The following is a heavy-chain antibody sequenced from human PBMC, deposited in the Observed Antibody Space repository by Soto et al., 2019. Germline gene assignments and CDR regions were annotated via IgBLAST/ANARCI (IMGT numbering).Heavy chain of an antibody. CDR3: ARDSDTGIGY. CDR2: IYYSGST. J-gene: IGHJ4*02. V-gene: IGHV4-31*03. D-gene: IGHD6-13*01. CDR1: GGSISSSSYY. Sequence: PSETLSLTCTVSGGSISSSSYYWGWIRQHPGKGLEWIGYIYYSGSTYYNPSLKSRVTISVDTSKNQFSLKLSSVTAADTAVYYCARDSDTGIGYWGQGTLVTVSS.